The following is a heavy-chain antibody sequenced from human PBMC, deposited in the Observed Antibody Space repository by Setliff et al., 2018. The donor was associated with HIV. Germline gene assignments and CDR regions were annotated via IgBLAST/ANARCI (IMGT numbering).Heavy chain of an antibody. D-gene: IGHD3-22*01. Sequence: LSLTCAVYGGSFNGYYWSWIRQPPGKGLEWIGEVNHSGSTNYNPSLKSRVTISVGTSKNQSSLKLSSVTAADTAVYYCARAPGAYYYDSSGYPIGIRFDYWGQGTLVTVSS. J-gene: IGHJ4*02. CDR2: VNHSGST. CDR1: GGSFNGYY. CDR3: ARAPGAYYYDSSGYPIGIRFDY. V-gene: IGHV4-34*01.